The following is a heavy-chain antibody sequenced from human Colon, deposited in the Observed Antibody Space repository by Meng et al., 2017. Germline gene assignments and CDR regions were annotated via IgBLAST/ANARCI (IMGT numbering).Heavy chain of an antibody. CDR2: IGHSGFT. Sequence: QPQLQESGPGLGKPSEALSRTGSVSGGSISTSGYYWGWIRQPPGKGLEWIGSIGHSGFTYYTPPLKSRVAVSLDTSKSQFSLILTSVTAADTAVYYCVRSSAWVRTGFDPWGQGTLVTVSS. CDR1: GGSISTSGYY. J-gene: IGHJ5*02. D-gene: IGHD6-19*01. V-gene: IGHV4-39*01. CDR3: VRSSAWVRTGFDP.